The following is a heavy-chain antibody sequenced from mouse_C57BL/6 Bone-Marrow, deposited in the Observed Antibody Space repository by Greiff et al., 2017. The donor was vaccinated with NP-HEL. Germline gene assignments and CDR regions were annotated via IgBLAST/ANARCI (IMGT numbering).Heavy chain of an antibody. CDR2: ISSGSSTI. Sequence: EVQVVESGGGLVKPGGSLKLSCAASGFTFSDYGMHWVRQAPEKGLEWVAYISSGSSTIYYADTVKGRFTISRDNAKNTLFLQMTRLRSEDTAMYYCARSTTVAYYAVGYWGQGTSVTVSS. V-gene: IGHV5-17*01. D-gene: IGHD1-1*01. CDR1: GFTFSDYG. CDR3: ARSTTVAYYAVGY. J-gene: IGHJ4*01.